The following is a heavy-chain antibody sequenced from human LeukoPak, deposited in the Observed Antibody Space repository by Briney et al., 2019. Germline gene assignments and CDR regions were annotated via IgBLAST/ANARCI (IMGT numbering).Heavy chain of an antibody. CDR3: AKTDSTIPNLLDV. CDR2: INGDGSST. V-gene: IGHV3-74*03. Sequence: GGSLRLSCAVSGLTFNNYAMSWVRQASGKGLEWVSRINGDGSSTMYADSVKGRFTISRDNAKNTLYLQMNSLRAEDTAVYYCAKTDSTIPNLLDVWGQGTTVTVSS. J-gene: IGHJ6*02. CDR1: GLTFNNYA. D-gene: IGHD2-15*01.